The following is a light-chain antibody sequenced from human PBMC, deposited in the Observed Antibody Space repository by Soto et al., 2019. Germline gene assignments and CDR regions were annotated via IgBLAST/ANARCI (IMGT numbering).Light chain of an antibody. V-gene: IGLV1-51*01. Sequence: QSVLTQPPSVSAAPGQRVIISCSGSTSNIGNNYVSWYQQLPGTAPKLLIYDNNKRPSGIPDRFSGSKSGTSATLGITGLQTGDEADYYCETWDSSLSGHVFGPGTQLTVL. CDR1: TSNIGNNY. CDR3: ETWDSSLSGHV. CDR2: DNN. J-gene: IGLJ7*01.